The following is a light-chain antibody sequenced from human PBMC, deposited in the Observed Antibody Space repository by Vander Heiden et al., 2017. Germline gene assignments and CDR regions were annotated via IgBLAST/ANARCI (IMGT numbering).Light chain of an antibody. CDR3: QQSYDTPLT. CDR2: TAS. Sequence: DIQMTQSPSSLSASVGDRVTITCRASQTISSYLNWYQQKPGIAPKLLIYTASNLQSGVPSRFSGSGSGTDFTLTISSLQPEDFATYYCQQSYDTPLTFGSGTKVDIK. V-gene: IGKV1-39*01. CDR1: QTISSY. J-gene: IGKJ3*01.